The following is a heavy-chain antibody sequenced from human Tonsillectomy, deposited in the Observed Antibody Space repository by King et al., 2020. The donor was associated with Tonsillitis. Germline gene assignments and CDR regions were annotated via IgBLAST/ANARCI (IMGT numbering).Heavy chain of an antibody. CDR1: GFTFSSYS. D-gene: IGHD1-26*01. Sequence: QLVESGGGVVQPGRSLSLSCAASGFTFSSYSMNWVRQAPGKGLEWVAVISHDGGDKYYADSVKGRFTISRDNSKNTLYLQMNSLRPEDTAVYYCARVDSGSAFYYFGMDVWGQGTTVTVSS. J-gene: IGHJ6*02. CDR3: ARVDSGSAFYYFGMDV. CDR2: ISHDGGDK. V-gene: IGHV3-30*04.